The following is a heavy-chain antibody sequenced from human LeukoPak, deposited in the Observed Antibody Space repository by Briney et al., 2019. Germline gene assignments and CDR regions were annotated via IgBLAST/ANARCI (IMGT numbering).Heavy chain of an antibody. Sequence: PGGSLRLSCAASGFNFSSYAMSWVRQAPGKGLEWVSAISCSGRSTYYADSVKGRFTISRDNSKNTLYLQMNSLRAEDTAVYYCAKDHSSSSSYYYYYGMDVWGQGTTVTVSS. CDR3: AKDHSSSSSYYYYYGMDV. D-gene: IGHD6-6*01. J-gene: IGHJ6*02. V-gene: IGHV3-23*01. CDR2: ISCSGRST. CDR1: GFNFSSYA.